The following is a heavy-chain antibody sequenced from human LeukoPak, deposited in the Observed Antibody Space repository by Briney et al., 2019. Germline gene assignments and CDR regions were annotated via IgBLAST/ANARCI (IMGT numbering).Heavy chain of an antibody. CDR1: VYTFTGYY. V-gene: IGHV1-2*02. Sequence: SSVKVSCKAAVYTFTGYYMHWVRQAPRQGLEWVGWINPNSGGTNYAQKFQDRVTMTRDTSISTAYMEVSRLSSDDTAVYYCARGHPLYCSGTSCYTGLDYWGKGTLVSVSS. J-gene: IGHJ4*02. CDR3: ARGHPLYCSGTSCYTGLDY. D-gene: IGHD2-2*01. CDR2: INPNSGGT.